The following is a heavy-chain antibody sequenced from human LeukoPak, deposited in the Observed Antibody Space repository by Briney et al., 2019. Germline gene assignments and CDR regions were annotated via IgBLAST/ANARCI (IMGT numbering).Heavy chain of an antibody. D-gene: IGHD5-12*01. Sequence: GRSLRLSCAASGFTFSSYGMHWVRQAPGKGLEWVAVIWYDGSNKYYADSVKGRFTISRDNSKNTLYLQMNSLRAEDTAVYYCAREPNSGYDDYWGQGTLVTVSS. J-gene: IGHJ4*02. CDR3: AREPNSGYDDY. V-gene: IGHV3-33*01. CDR1: GFTFSSYG. CDR2: IWYDGSNK.